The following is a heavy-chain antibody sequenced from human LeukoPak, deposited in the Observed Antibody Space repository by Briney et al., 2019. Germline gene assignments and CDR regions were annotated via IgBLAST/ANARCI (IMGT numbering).Heavy chain of an antibody. J-gene: IGHJ6*02. V-gene: IGHV3-30-3*01. D-gene: IGHD4-17*01. CDR1: GFTFSTYS. CDR3: ARDPTVTSYYYYGMDV. CDR2: ISYNGNEK. Sequence: GRSLRLSCAASGFTFSTYSMHWVRQAPGKGLEWVAFISYNGNEKYYADSVKGRFTISRDNSKNTLYLQMNSLRAEDTAVYHCARDPTVTSYYYYGMDVWGQGTTVTVSS.